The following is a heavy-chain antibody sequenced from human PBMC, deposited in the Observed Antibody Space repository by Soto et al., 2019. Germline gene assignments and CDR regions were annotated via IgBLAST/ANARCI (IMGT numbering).Heavy chain of an antibody. CDR1: GDSISSGFYF. J-gene: IGHJ4*02. V-gene: IGHV4-30-4*01. CDR3: ARAGHVGAARSGCHTF. CDR2: TFHTGAT. D-gene: IGHD6-25*01. Sequence: QVKLQESGPGLVKPSQTLSLTCAVSGDSISSGFYFWSWLRQTPGKVLEWLGYTFHTGATHLNTSIESRLSMSVDTSKNQFSMRLTSVTAADTAVYYCARAGHVGAARSGCHTFWSPGVLVTVSS.